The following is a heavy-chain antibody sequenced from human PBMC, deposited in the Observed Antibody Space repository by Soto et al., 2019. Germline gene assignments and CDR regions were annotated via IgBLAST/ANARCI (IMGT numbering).Heavy chain of an antibody. CDR3: ARVGYHPGSRYNAFNI. D-gene: IGHD2-2*01. CDR2: IYYSGST. CDR1: GGSISSGGYY. V-gene: IGHV4-31*03. J-gene: IGHJ3*02. Sequence: SETLSLTCTVSGGSISSGGYYWSWIRQHPGKGLEWIGYIYYSGSTYYNPSLKSRVTISVDTSKNQFSLKLSSVTAADTAVYYCARVGYHPGSRYNAFNIWGQGTMVS.